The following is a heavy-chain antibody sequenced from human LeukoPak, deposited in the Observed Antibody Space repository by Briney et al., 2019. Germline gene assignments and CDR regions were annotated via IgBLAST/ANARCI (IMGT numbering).Heavy chain of an antibody. CDR3: ARGVRHYYYMDV. V-gene: IGHV4-59*01. J-gene: IGHJ6*03. CDR1: GGSISSYY. Sequence: RPSETLSLTCTVSGGSISSYYWSWIRQPPGKGLEWIGYIYYSGSTNYNPSLKSRVTISVDTSKNQFSLKLSSVTAADTAVYYCARGVRHYYYMDVWGKGTTVTVSS. CDR2: IYYSGST.